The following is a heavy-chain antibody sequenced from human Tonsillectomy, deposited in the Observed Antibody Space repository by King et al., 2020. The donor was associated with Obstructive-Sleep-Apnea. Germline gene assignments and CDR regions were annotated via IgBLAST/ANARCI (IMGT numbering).Heavy chain of an antibody. CDR1: GVTFSAYG. V-gene: IGHV3-30*18. D-gene: IGHD2-2*01. J-gene: IGHJ6*02. Sequence: VKLVESGGGVVQPGRSLRLSCAASGVTFSAYGMHWVRQAPGKGLEWVAVISYDGSYKYYAHAVRGRFTISRDNSKKTLSLQMNSLRGEDTSVYYCAKDETPYCRSTSCYNNYYGMDVWGQGTTVTVSS. CDR3: AKDETPYCRSTSCYNNYYGMDV. CDR2: ISYDGSYK.